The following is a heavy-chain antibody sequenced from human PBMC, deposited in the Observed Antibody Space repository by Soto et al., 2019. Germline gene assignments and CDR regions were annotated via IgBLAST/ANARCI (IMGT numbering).Heavy chain of an antibody. V-gene: IGHV4-39*01. CDR3: ARLEGLATISYYFDF. CDR2: IYYSGST. D-gene: IGHD3-9*01. CDR1: GGSISSSSYY. J-gene: IGHJ4*02. Sequence: PSETLSLTCTVSGGSISSSSYYWGWIRQPPGKGLEWIGSIYYSGSTYYNPSLKSRVTISVDTSRSQFSLKLISVTAADSAVYFCARLEGLATISYYFDFWGPGALVTVSS.